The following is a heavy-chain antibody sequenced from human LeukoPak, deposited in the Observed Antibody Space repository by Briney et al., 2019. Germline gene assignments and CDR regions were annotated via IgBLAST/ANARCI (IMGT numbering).Heavy chain of an antibody. CDR1: GGSISSSSYY. CDR2: IYYSGST. V-gene: IGHV4-39*07. Sequence: PSETLSLTCTVSGGSISSSSYYWGWIRQPPGKGLEWIGSIYYSGSTNYNPSLKSRVTISVDTSRNQSSLKLTSVTAADTAVYYCAKVSDRDSSGYYWGFEYWGQGTLVTVSS. J-gene: IGHJ4*02. D-gene: IGHD3-22*01. CDR3: AKVSDRDSSGYYWGFEY.